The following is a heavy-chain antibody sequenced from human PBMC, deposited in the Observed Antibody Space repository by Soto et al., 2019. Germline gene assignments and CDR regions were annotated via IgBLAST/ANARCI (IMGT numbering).Heavy chain of an antibody. V-gene: IGHV5-51*01. CDR2: IYPGDSDT. CDR1: GYSFTTYW. D-gene: IGHD3-22*01. CDR3: ARSRTPYHYQDDLDV. J-gene: IGHJ6*02. Sequence: GESLKISCKGSGYSFTTYWIGWVRQMPGKGLEWMGIIYPGDSDTRYSPSFQGQVTISADKSISTAYLQWSSLKASDTAMFYCARSRTPYHYQDDLDVWGQGTTVTVSS.